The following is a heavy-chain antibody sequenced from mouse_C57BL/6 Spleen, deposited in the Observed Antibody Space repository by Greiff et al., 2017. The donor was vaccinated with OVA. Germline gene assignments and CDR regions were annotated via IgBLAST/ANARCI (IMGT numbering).Heavy chain of an antibody. J-gene: IGHJ3*01. CDR1: GYTFTDYY. CDR3: ARGGLRPWFAY. Sequence: EVQLQQSGPELVKPGASVKISCKASGYTFTDYYMNWVKQSHGKSLEWIGDINPNNGGTSYNQKFKGKATLTVDKSSSTAYMQLSSLTSEDSAVYYCARGGLRPWFAYWGQGTLVTVSA. D-gene: IGHD2-4*01. V-gene: IGHV1-26*01. CDR2: INPNNGGT.